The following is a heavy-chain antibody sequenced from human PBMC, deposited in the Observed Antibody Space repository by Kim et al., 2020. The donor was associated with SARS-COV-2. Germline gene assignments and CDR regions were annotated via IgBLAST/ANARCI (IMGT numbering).Heavy chain of an antibody. CDR2: ISYDGSNK. J-gene: IGHJ4*02. Sequence: GGSLRLSCAASGFTFSSYAMHWVRQAPGKGLEWVAVISYDGSNKYYADSVKGRFTISRDNSKNTLYLQMNSLRAEDTAVYYCARDKGYYAYWGQGTLVTV. CDR3: ARDKGYYAY. V-gene: IGHV3-30*04. CDR1: GFTFSSYA.